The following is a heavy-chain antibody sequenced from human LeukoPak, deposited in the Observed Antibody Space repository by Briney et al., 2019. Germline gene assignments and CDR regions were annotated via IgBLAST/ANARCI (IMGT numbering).Heavy chain of an antibody. CDR2: IYYSGST. V-gene: IGHV4-39*01. J-gene: IGHJ4*02. D-gene: IGHD3-16*01. Sequence: SETLSLTCTVSGGSISSSSYYCGWIRQPPGKGLEWIGSIYYSGSTYYNPSLKSRVTISVDTSKNQFSLKLSSVTAADTAVYYCARRRRYDYVWGSHDYWGQGTLVTVSS. CDR3: ARRRRYDYVWGSHDY. CDR1: GGSISSSSYY.